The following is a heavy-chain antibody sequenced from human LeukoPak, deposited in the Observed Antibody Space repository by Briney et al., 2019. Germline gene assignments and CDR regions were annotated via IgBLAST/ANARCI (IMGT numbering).Heavy chain of an antibody. CDR3: ARGRGYCSSTSCYTVHWFDP. J-gene: IGHJ5*02. CDR2: INHSGST. Sequence: SDTLSLTCAVYGGSFSGYYWSWIRQPPGKGLEWIGEINHSGSTNYNPSLKSRVTISVDTSKNQFSLKLSSVTASDTDLYYCARGRGYCSSTSCYTVHWFDPWGQGTLVTVSS. D-gene: IGHD2-2*02. CDR1: GGSFSGYY. V-gene: IGHV4-34*01.